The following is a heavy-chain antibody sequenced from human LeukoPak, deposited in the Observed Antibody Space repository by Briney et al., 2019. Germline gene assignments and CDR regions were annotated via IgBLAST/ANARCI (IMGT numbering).Heavy chain of an antibody. J-gene: IGHJ4*02. D-gene: IGHD3-10*01. CDR2: ISARLDST. CDR3: AKRQVPSALRSFDF. Sequence: GGSLRLSCAASGFSFNNYAMAWVRQVPGKGLEWVSSISARLDSTYYADSVKGRFTISRDNSKNTLYLQMNSLRAEDTAIYYCAKRQVPSALRSFDFWGQGTLVTVSS. CDR1: GFSFNNYA. V-gene: IGHV3-23*01.